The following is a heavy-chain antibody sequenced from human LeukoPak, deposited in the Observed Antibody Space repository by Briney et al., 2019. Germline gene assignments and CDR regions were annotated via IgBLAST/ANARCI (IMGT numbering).Heavy chain of an antibody. CDR1: GFTVSSYY. D-gene: IGHD2-2*01. J-gene: IGHJ4*02. CDR2: IYRGDST. V-gene: IGHV3-53*01. CDR3: AREGHQLPYFDY. Sequence: HPGGSLRLSCAASGFTVSSYYMNWVRQAPGKGLEWVSVIYRGDSTYCADSVKGRFTNSRDNSKNTLYLQMNSLGAEDTAVYYCAREGHQLPYFDYWGQGTLVTVSS.